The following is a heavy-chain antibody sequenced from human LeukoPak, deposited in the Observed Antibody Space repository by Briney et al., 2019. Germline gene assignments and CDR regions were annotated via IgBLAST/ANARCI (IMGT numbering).Heavy chain of an antibody. J-gene: IGHJ4*02. CDR1: RFTFNTYA. CDR3: ARVKRGCSGGTCYCYDY. V-gene: IGHV3-23*01. D-gene: IGHD2-15*01. CDR2: ISGNGDIT. Sequence: GGSLRLSCAASRFTFNTYAVNWVRQAPGKGLEWVSAISGNGDITYYADSVRGRFTISRDNSKNTLYLQMNSLRAEDTAVYYCARVKRGCSGGTCYCYDYWGQGTLVTVSS.